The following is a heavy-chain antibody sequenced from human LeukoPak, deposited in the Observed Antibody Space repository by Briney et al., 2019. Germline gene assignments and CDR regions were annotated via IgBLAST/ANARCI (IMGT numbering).Heavy chain of an antibody. CDR2: IYPGDSDT. Sequence: GESLKISCKGSGYSFTSYWIGWVRQMPGKGLEWMGIIYPGDSDTRYSPSFQGQVTISADKSISTAYLQWSSLKASDTAMYYCARHGGYGDYLTEYFQHWGQGTLVTVSS. J-gene: IGHJ1*01. CDR1: GYSFTSYW. V-gene: IGHV5-51*01. CDR3: ARHGGYGDYLTEYFQH. D-gene: IGHD4-17*01.